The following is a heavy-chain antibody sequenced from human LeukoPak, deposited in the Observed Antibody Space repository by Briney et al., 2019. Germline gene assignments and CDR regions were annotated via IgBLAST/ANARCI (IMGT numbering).Heavy chain of an antibody. Sequence: SETLSLTCTVSGGSISSYYWSWIRQPPGKGLEWIGYIYYSGSTNYNPSLKSRVTISVDTSKNQFSLKLSSVTAADTAVYYCARXIAAAXYYYYXXMXVWGKG. J-gene: IGHJ6*03. CDR1: GGSISSYY. D-gene: IGHD6-13*01. V-gene: IGHV4-59*01. CDR2: IYYSGST. CDR3: ARXIAAAXYYYYXXMXV.